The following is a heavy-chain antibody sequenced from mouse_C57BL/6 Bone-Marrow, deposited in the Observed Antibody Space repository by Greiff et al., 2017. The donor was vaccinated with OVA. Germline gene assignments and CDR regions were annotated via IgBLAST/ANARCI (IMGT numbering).Heavy chain of an antibody. V-gene: IGHV1-15*01. CDR1: GSTFTDYE. CDR3: TRNDGYYGAMDY. J-gene: IGHJ4*01. D-gene: IGHD2-3*01. Sequence: VQLQQSGAELVRPGASVTLSCKASGSTFTDYEMHWVKQTPVHGLEWIGAIDPETGGTAYNQKFKGKAILTADKSSSTAYMELRSLTSEDSAVYYCTRNDGYYGAMDYWGQGTSVTVSS. CDR2: IDPETGGT.